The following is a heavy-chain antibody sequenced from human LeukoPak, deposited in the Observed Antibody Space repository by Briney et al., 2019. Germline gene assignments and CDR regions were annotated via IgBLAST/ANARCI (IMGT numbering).Heavy chain of an antibody. Sequence: GESLKISCQAAGYNFTTHWIGWVRQMPGKGLEWMGIIHPSDSDTRYSPSFQGQVTISADKSINTAYLQWSSLKASDTAMYYCSRRRGSGRTDYWAQGTLVTVSS. V-gene: IGHV5-51*01. CDR3: SRRRGSGRTDY. D-gene: IGHD3-10*01. CDR1: GYNFTTHW. CDR2: IHPSDSDT. J-gene: IGHJ4*02.